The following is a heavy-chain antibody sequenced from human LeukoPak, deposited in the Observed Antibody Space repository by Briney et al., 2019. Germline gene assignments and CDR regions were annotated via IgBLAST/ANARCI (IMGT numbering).Heavy chain of an antibody. CDR1: GFTFSNAW. V-gene: IGHV3-15*01. Sequence: PGGSLRLSCAASGFTFSNAWMSWVRQAPGKGLEWVSRIKSKTDGGTTDYAAPVKGRFTISRDDSKNTLYLQMNSLKTEDTAVYYCTTGDCSGGSCYDYWGQGTLVTVSS. CDR3: TTGDCSGGSCYDY. CDR2: IKSKTDGGTT. J-gene: IGHJ4*02. D-gene: IGHD2-15*01.